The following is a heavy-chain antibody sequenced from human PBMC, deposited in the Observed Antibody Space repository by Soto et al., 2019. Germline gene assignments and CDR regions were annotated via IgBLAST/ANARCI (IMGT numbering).Heavy chain of an antibody. Sequence: EVQLLDSGGALVQPGGSLRLSCATSGFTFSNHAMSWVRQAPGKGLEWVSTFTTSGDFTYYADSVKGRFTTSRDNSKSTLYLQMNSLRVEDTDVPYCARLVTDWGQGTLVTVSS. D-gene: IGHD4-4*01. CDR3: ARLVTD. J-gene: IGHJ4*02. CDR1: GFTFSNHA. CDR2: FTTSGDFT. V-gene: IGHV3-23*01.